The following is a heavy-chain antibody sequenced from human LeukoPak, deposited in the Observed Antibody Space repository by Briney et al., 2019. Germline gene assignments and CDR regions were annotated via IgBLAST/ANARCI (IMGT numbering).Heavy chain of an antibody. J-gene: IGHJ4*02. CDR2: VNHSGST. Sequence: SETLSLTCAVYGGSFSGYYWSWIRQPPGKGLEWIGEVNHSGSTNYNPSLKSRVTISVDTSKNQFSLKLSSVTAADTAVYYCARAAYVCSRMCYFDYWGQGTLVTVSS. CDR3: ARAAYVCSRMCYFDY. V-gene: IGHV4-34*01. CDR1: GGSFSGYY. D-gene: IGHD3-10*02.